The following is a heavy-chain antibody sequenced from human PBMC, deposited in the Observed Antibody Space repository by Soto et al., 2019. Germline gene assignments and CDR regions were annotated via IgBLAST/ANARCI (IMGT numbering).Heavy chain of an antibody. J-gene: IGHJ6*02. Sequence: GGSLRLSCAASGFTVSSNYMSWVRQAPGKGLEWVSVIYSGGSTYYDDSVKGGFTISRDNSKNTLYLQMNSLRAEDTAVYYCARDGPQWFGEPNYGMDVWGQGTTVTVSS. CDR2: IYSGGST. CDR1: GFTVSSNY. CDR3: ARDGPQWFGEPNYGMDV. D-gene: IGHD3-10*01. V-gene: IGHV3-53*01.